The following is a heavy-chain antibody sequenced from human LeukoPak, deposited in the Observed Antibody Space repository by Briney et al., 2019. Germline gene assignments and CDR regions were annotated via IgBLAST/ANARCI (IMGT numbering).Heavy chain of an antibody. V-gene: IGHV1-69*01. CDR1: GGTSSSYA. Sequence: SAKVSCKASGGTSSSYAISWVRQAPGQGLEWMGGIIPIFGTANYAQKFQGRVTITADESTSTAYMELSSLRSEDTAVYYCANNYGDYGGYWGQGTLVTVSS. D-gene: IGHD4-17*01. CDR3: ANNYGDYGGY. CDR2: IIPIFGTA. J-gene: IGHJ4*02.